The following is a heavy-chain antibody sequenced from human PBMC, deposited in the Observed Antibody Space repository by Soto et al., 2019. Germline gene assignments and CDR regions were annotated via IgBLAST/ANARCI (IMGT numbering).Heavy chain of an antibody. D-gene: IGHD3-3*01. J-gene: IGHJ3*02. CDR2: IKSGGST. Sequence: PGGSRRLSCAVSGFTVSGSHMSWVRQAPGKGLEWVSVIKSGGSTNYADFVKGRFTISRDNAKNTLYLQMHSLRAEDTAVYYCAKDLSGRFLEWFPSLDAFDIWGQGTMVTVSS. V-gene: IGHV3-66*01. CDR1: GFTVSGSH. CDR3: AKDLSGRFLEWFPSLDAFDI.